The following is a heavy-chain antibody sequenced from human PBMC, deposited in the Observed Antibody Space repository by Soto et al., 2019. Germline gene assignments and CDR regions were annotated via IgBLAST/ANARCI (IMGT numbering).Heavy chain of an antibody. J-gene: IGHJ4*02. Sequence: SETPSLTCAVYGGSFSGYYWSWIRQPPGKGLEWIGEINHSGSTNYNPSLKSRVTISVDTSKNQFSLKLSSVTAADTAVYYCARSKLGLDYWGQGTLVTVSS. V-gene: IGHV4-34*01. CDR2: INHSGST. CDR3: ARSKLGLDY. CDR1: GGSFSGYY. D-gene: IGHD7-27*01.